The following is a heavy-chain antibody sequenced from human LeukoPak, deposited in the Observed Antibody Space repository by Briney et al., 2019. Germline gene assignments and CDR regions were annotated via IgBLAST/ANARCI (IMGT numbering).Heavy chain of an antibody. CDR1: GYTFTSYD. CDR2: ISAYNGNT. J-gene: IGHJ4*02. CDR3: ARDLGRYCSSTSCPA. Sequence: ASVKVSCKASGYTFTSYDINWVRQAPGQGLEWMGWISAYNGNTNYAQKLQGRVTMTTDTSTSTAYMELRSLRSDDTAVYYCARDLGRYCSSTSCPAGGQGTLVTVSS. V-gene: IGHV1-18*01. D-gene: IGHD2-2*01.